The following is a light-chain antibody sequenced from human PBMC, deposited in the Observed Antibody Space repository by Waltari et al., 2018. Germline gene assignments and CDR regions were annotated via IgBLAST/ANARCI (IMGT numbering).Light chain of an antibody. V-gene: IGKV3-20*01. J-gene: IGKJ2*01. CDR1: QSVNSRY. Sequence: EIVLTQSPGTLSLSPGERATLSCRASQSVNSRYLAWYQQKPGQAPRLLISGASSRAIGIPDRFSGSGSGTDFTLTISRLEPEDFAVYYCQQYDTSPPGYTFGQGTKLEIK. CDR3: QQYDTSPPGYT. CDR2: GAS.